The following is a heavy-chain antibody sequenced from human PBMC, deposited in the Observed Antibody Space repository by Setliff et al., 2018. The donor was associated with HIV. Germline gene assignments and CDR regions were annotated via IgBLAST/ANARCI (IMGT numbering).Heavy chain of an antibody. Sequence: SETLSLTCTVSGASIGRRSDCWGWIRQPPGKGLEWIGSFYYSWNTYYNPSLKSRVTISVDTSKNQFSLNLSSVTAADTALYYCASYSSSWTSFQHWGQGTLVTVSS. J-gene: IGHJ1*01. V-gene: IGHV4-39*01. CDR1: GASIGRRSDC. CDR3: ASYSSSWTSFQH. D-gene: IGHD6-13*01. CDR2: FYYSWNT.